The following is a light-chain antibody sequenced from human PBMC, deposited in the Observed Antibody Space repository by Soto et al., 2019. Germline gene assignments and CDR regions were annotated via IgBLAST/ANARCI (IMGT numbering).Light chain of an antibody. Sequence: QSALTQPPSASGSPGQSVTISCTGTSSDVGAYNYVCWYQQHPGKAPKLIISEVTKRPSGVPDRFSGSKSGNTASLTVTGLQADDEADYYGSAYAGSKNPWVFGGGSKLTVL. CDR2: EVT. CDR1: SSDVGAYNY. J-gene: IGLJ3*02. CDR3: SAYAGSKNPWV. V-gene: IGLV2-8*01.